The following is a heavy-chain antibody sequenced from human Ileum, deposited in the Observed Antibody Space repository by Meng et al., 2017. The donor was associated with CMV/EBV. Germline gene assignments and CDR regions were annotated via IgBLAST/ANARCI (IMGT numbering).Heavy chain of an antibody. CDR2: TYYRSKWYN. V-gene: IGHV6-1*01. D-gene: IGHD3-22*01. CDR3: AGDRYYDNRGRRAFNYYGMDV. Sequence: SETLSLTCAISGDSVSSNSAVWNWIRQSPSIGLEWLGRTYYRSKWYNDYAVSVRSRITINPDTSKNQFSLQLNSVTPEDTAVYYCAGDRYYDNRGRRAFNYYGMDVWGQGTTVTVSS. J-gene: IGHJ6*02. CDR1: GDSVSSNSAV.